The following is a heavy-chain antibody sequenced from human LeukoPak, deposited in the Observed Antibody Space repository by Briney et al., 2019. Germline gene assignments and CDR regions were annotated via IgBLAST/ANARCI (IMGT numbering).Heavy chain of an antibody. Sequence: PASSLRLSYVAAGTTVSSNYNSWVRPAPGEGLEWVSVIHSGGSTYYADSVEGRFTISRDNSKNTLYLQMNSLRAEDTAVYYCASGSGSYRTPYYYMDVWGTGTTVTVSS. CDR2: IHSGGST. V-gene: IGHV3-53*01. J-gene: IGHJ6*03. CDR1: GTTVSSNY. CDR3: ASGSGSYRTPYYYMDV. D-gene: IGHD3-10*01.